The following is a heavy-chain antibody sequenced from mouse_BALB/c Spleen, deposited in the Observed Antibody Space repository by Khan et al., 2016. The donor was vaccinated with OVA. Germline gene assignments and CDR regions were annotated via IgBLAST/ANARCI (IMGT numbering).Heavy chain of an antibody. Sequence: VELVESGPGLVQPSQSLSITCTVSGFSLTNYGVHWVRQSPGKGLEWLGVIWSGGITDYNETFISRLSISKDISQSQVFFILNSLQANDTAVYYCAKKRNGYFVYWGQGTTLPVSS. CDR2: IWSGGIT. D-gene: IGHD1-1*02. J-gene: IGHJ2*01. CDR3: AKKRNGYFVY. CDR1: GFSLTNYG. V-gene: IGHV2-2*02.